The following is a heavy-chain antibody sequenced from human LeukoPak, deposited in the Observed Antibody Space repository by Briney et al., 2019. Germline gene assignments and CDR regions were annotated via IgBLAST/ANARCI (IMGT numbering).Heavy chain of an antibody. V-gene: IGHV4-31*03. CDR3: ARDIGGGFDY. CDR2: ISYSGSA. CDR1: GGSISSGVYY. J-gene: IGHJ4*02. Sequence: SETLSLTCTVSGGSISSGVYYWSWIRQHPGKGLEWIGYISYSGSAYYNPSLKSRVTISLDTSKNQFSLKLSSVTAADTAVYFCARDIGGGFDYWGQGTLVTVSS. D-gene: IGHD2-15*01.